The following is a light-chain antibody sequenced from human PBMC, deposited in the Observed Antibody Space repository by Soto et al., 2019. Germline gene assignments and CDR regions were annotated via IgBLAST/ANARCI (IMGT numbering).Light chain of an antibody. CDR3: QKYDSAPFT. J-gene: IGKJ3*01. CDR1: QDIGYF. V-gene: IGKV1-27*01. Sequence: DIQMTQSPSSPSASVGDRVTITCRASQDIGYFLTWYQQRPGKVPKLIIYSASSLFSGAQSRFSGSGSGTDFTLTIFNLQPDDVATYYCQKYDSAPFTFGPGTRVEIK. CDR2: SAS.